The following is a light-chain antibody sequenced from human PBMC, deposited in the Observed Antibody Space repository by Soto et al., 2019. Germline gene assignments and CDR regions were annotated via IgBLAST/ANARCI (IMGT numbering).Light chain of an antibody. CDR3: QQNNRWPHIT. J-gene: IGKJ5*01. CDR1: QGVATT. CDR2: NAY. Sequence: IVMTQSPSSLSVSPGESVTLSCRASQGVATTLAWYRQQPGQAPRLLIYNAYIRASGVPARFSGSGSGTEFTLTISSLQSEDSAVYFCQQNNRWPHITFGQGTRLEIK. V-gene: IGKV3-15*01.